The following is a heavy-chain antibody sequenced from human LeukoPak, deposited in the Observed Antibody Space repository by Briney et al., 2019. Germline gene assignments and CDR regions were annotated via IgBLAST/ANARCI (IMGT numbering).Heavy chain of an antibody. CDR1: GFRFSGHW. CDR3: TGGAN. J-gene: IGHJ4*02. V-gene: IGHV3-7*04. Sequence: GGSLRLSCEASGFRFSGHWLNWVRQAPGQGLEWVANINPDGSGKYYVDSVKGRFTISRDDAKNSLYLQMNSLRVEDMAVYYCTGGANWGQGTPVTVSS. CDR2: INPDGSGK.